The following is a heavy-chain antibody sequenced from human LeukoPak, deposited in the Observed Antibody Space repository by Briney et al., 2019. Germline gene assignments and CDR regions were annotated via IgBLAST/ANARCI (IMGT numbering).Heavy chain of an antibody. CDR1: GYTFTGYY. D-gene: IGHD6-13*01. V-gene: IGHV1-2*02. CDR2: INPNSGGT. J-gene: IGHJ6*03. Sequence: GASVKVSCKASGYTFTGYYMHWVRQAPGQGLEWMGWINPNSGGTNYAQKFQGRVTMTRDTSISTAYMELSRLRSDDTAVYYCVRVRLSGYSSSWYYYYMDVWGKGTTVTVSS. CDR3: VRVRLSGYSSSWYYYYMDV.